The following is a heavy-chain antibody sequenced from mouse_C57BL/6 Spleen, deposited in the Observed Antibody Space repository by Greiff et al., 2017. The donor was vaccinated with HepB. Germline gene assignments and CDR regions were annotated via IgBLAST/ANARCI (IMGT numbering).Heavy chain of an antibody. CDR2: IYPGDGDT. V-gene: IGHV1-82*01. D-gene: IGHD4-1*01. CDR1: GYAFSSSW. Sequence: VQLQQSGPELVKPGASVKISCKASGYAFSSSWMNWVKQRPGKGLEWIGRIYPGDGDTNYNGKFKGKATLTADKYSSTAYMQLSSLTSEDSAVYFCARGELGFDYWGQGTTLTVSS. CDR3: ARGELGFDY. J-gene: IGHJ2*01.